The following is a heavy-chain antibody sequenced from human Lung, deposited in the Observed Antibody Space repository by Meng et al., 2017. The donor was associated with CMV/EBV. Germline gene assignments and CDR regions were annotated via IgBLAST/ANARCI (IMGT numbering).Heavy chain of an antibody. CDR2: IYWHDDK. V-gene: IGHV2-5*01. D-gene: IGHD3-22*01. CDR3: AHSAYYYDTSAYYYIFDY. CDR1: GFSLSTSGVG. Sequence: QITLKESGPTLVKPXXTLTLTCTVXGFSLSTSGVGVGWIRQPPGKALEWLALIYWHDDKRYSPSLKSRLTITKDTSKNQVVLTMTNMDPVDTGTYYCAHSAYYYDTSAYYYIFDYWGQGTLGTVSS. J-gene: IGHJ4*02.